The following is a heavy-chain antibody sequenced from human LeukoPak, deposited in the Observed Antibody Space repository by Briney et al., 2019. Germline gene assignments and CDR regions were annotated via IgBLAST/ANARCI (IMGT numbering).Heavy chain of an antibody. CDR2: IIASGGST. J-gene: IGHJ6*02. D-gene: IGHD2-21*02. Sequence: PGGSLRLSCATSGFTFSSYAMSWVRQAPGKGLEWVSGIIASGGSTYYADSVKGRFTISRDNSKNTLYLQMNSLRAEDTAVYYCARYCGGDCYGMDVWGQGTTVTVSS. V-gene: IGHV3-23*01. CDR1: GFTFSSYA. CDR3: ARYCGGDCYGMDV.